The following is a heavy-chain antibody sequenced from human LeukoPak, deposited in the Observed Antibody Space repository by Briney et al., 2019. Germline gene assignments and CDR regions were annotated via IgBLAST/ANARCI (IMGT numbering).Heavy chain of an antibody. CDR2: IRYDGSNK. J-gene: IGHJ6*03. CDR3: AKALAIYYYYMDV. V-gene: IGHV3-30*02. CDR1: GFTFSSYG. Sequence: PGGSLRLSCAASGFTFSSYGMHWVRQAPGKGLEWVAFIRYDGSNKYYADSVKGRFTISRDNSKNTLYLQMNSLRAEDTAVYYCAKALAIYYYYMDVWGKGTTVTVSS.